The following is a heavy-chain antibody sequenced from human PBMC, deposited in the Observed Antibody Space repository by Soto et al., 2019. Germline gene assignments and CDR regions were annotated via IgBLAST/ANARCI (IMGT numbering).Heavy chain of an antibody. D-gene: IGHD4-17*01. CDR1: GFSLTTSGVG. CDR2: IYWDDDE. CDR3: AHMTTVTTFDS. Sequence: SGPTLVNPTQTLTLTCTFSGFSLTTSGVGVGWIRQPPGKALEWLALIYWDDDERYSPSLQSRLTITKDTCKNQMGLTMTNMDPVDTATYYCAHMTTVTTFDSWGQGTLVTVSS. J-gene: IGHJ4*02. V-gene: IGHV2-5*02.